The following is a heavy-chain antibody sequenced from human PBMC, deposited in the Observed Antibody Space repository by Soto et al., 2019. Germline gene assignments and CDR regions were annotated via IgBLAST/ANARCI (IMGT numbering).Heavy chain of an antibody. Sequence: ASVKVSCPASGYTFTSYAMHWVRQAPGQRLEWMGWINAGNGNTKYSQKFQGRVTITRDTSASTAYMELSSLRSEDTAVYYCASNFSVDCGGNSGVRLDPWGQGTLVTVSS. CDR3: ASNFSVDCGGNSGVRLDP. CDR1: GYTFTSYA. J-gene: IGHJ5*01. CDR2: INAGNGNT. V-gene: IGHV1-3*01. D-gene: IGHD4-17*01.